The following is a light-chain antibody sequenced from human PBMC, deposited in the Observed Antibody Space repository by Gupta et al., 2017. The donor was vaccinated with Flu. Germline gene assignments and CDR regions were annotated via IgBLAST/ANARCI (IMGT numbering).Light chain of an antibody. J-gene: IGLJ1*01. Sequence: QSVLTQPPSVSATPGQRVTISCSGSRSNIGINTVHWYQQLPGTAPKLLVYQNDKRPSGVPDRFSCSKSGTSASLAISGLQPEDEAEYFCEAWDDSLSGFYVVGSGTKVTVL. CDR2: QND. CDR3: EAWDDSLSGFYV. CDR1: RSNIGINT. V-gene: IGLV1-44*01.